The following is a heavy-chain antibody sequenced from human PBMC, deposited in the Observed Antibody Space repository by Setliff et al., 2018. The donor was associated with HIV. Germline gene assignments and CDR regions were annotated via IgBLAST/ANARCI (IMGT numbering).Heavy chain of an antibody. CDR3: AKGGRRQRLVWFGELLGNDDFEI. CDR1: GFTFSGHW. J-gene: IGHJ3*02. CDR2: IKRDGSQK. D-gene: IGHD3-10*01. Sequence: GGSLRLSCATSGFTFSGHWMTWVRQAPGKGLEWVANIKRDGSQKYYADSVKGRFTISRDNAENSLYLQMNSLRVEDTAIYYCAKGGRRQRLVWFGELLGNDDFEIWGQGTMVTVSS. V-gene: IGHV3-7*01.